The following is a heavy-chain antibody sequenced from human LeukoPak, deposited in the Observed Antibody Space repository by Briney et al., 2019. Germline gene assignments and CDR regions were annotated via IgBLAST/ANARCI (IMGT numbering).Heavy chain of an antibody. CDR3: ARDLNDYGDYSSL. CDR2: ISYDGSNK. CDR1: GFTFSSYA. J-gene: IGHJ4*02. Sequence: GSLRLSCAASGFTFSSYAMHWVRQAPGKGLEWVAVISYDGSNKYYADSVKGRFTISRDNSKNTLYLQMNSLRAEDTAVYYCARDLNDYGDYSSLWGQGTLVTVSS. D-gene: IGHD4-17*01. V-gene: IGHV3-30*04.